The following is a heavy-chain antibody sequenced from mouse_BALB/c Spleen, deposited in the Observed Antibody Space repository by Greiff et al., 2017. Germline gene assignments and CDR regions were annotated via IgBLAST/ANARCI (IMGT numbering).Heavy chain of an antibody. Sequence: VQLQQSGAELMKPGASVKISCKATGYTFSSYWIEWVKQRPGHGLEWIGEILPGSGSTNYNEKFKGKATFTADTSSNTAYMQLSSLTSEDSAVYYCAIPYDYDGGYFDVWGAGTTVTVSS. CDR3: AIPYDYDGGYFDV. CDR1: GYTFSSYW. V-gene: IGHV1-9*01. D-gene: IGHD2-4*01. CDR2: ILPGSGST. J-gene: IGHJ1*01.